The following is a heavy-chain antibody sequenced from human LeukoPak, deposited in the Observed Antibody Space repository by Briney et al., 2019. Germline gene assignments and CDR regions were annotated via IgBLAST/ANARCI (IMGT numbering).Heavy chain of an antibody. Sequence: SETLSLTCTVSGGSISSSYWSWIRQPPGKGLEWIGYIYYTGSTTYNPSLKSRVTISVDTSKNQISLKLRSVTAADTAVYYCARDYGDIPPDWYYDLWGRGTLVTVSS. D-gene: IGHD4-17*01. CDR1: GGSISSSY. CDR2: IYYTGST. CDR3: ARDYGDIPPDWYYDL. J-gene: IGHJ2*01. V-gene: IGHV4-59*01.